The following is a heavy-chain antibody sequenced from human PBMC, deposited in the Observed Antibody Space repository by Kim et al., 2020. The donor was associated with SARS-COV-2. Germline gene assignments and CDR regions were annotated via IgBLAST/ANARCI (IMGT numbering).Heavy chain of an antibody. J-gene: IGHJ4*02. CDR1: GGTFSSYA. CDR3: AVIWGRTYYYDSSGYGFDY. V-gene: IGHV1-69*13. CDR2: IIPIFGTA. Sequence: SVKVSCKASGGTFSSYAISWVRQAPGQGLEWMGGIIPIFGTANYAQKFQGRVTITADESTSTAYMELSSLRSEDTAVYYCAVIWGRTYYYDSSGYGFDYWGQGTLVTVSS. D-gene: IGHD3-22*01.